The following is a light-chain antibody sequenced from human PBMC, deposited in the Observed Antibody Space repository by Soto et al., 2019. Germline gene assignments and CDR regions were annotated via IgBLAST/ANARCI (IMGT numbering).Light chain of an antibody. V-gene: IGLV2-14*01. CDR2: EVS. CDR3: SSFTSSATQV. J-gene: IGLJ1*01. Sequence: QSALTQPASLSGSPGQSITISCTGTSSDVGGYNYVSWYQQHPGKVPKLLIYEVSHRPSGISNRFSGSKSGNTASLSISGLQAEDEADYYCSSFTSSATQVFGTGTKLTVL. CDR1: SSDVGGYNY.